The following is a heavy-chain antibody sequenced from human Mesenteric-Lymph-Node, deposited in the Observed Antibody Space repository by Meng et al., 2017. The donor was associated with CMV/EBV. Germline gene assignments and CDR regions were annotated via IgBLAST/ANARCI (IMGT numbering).Heavy chain of an antibody. Sequence: GESLKISCAASGFTFSSYWMSWVRQAPGKGLEWVANIKQDGSDKYYVDSVKGRFTISRDNAKNSLYLRMNSLRAEDTAVYYCARDHIAAASFDYWGQGTLVTVSS. CDR2: IKQDGSDK. J-gene: IGHJ4*02. D-gene: IGHD6-13*01. CDR3: ARDHIAAASFDY. V-gene: IGHV3-7*01. CDR1: GFTFSSYW.